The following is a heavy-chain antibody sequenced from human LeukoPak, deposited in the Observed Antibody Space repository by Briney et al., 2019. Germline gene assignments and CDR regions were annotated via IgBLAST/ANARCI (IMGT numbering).Heavy chain of an antibody. V-gene: IGHV4-39*07. CDR2: IYYSGST. J-gene: IGHJ5*02. CDR3: ARDKSVVVVDNWFDP. D-gene: IGHD2-21*01. Sequence: SETLSLTCTVSGGSISSSSYYWGWIRQPPGKGLEWIGSIYYSGSTYYNPSLKSRVTISVDTSKNQFSLKLSSVTAADTAVYYCARDKSVVVVDNWFDPWGQGTLVTVSS. CDR1: GGSISSSSYY.